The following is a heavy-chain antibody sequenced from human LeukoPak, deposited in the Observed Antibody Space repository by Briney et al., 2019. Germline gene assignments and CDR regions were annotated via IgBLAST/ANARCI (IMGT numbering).Heavy chain of an antibody. CDR2: INHSGST. D-gene: IGHD4-17*01. CDR1: GGSFSGYY. CDR3: ARSAYGDYVDY. V-gene: IGHV4-34*01. J-gene: IGHJ4*02. Sequence: SETLSLTCAVYGGSFSGYYWSWIRQPPGKGPEWIGEINHSGSTNYSPSLKSRVAISVDTSKNQFSLKLSSVTAAETAVYYCARSAYGDYVDYWGQGTLVTVS.